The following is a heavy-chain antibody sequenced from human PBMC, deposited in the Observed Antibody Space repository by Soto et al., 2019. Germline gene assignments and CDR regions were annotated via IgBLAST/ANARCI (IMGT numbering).Heavy chain of an antibody. D-gene: IGHD1-1*01. Sequence: QEQLVQSGTEVKKPGASVTVSCKSSGYTFTDFYLHWLRQAPGQGLEWVGWINPKTGDTKSSQKXXXXVTMXXXXXXSTAYIDLTSLTSDDTAMYYCATGTNGTTGWYHPWGQGTRVTVSS. CDR2: INPKTGDT. CDR1: GYTFTDFY. V-gene: IGHV1-2*02. CDR3: ATGTNGTTGWYHP. J-gene: IGHJ5*02.